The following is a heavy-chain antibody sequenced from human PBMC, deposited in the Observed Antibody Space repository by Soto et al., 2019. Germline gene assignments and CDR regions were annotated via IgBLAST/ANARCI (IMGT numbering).Heavy chain of an antibody. CDR2: INHSGST. CDR1: GGSFSGYY. V-gene: IGHV4-34*01. J-gene: IGHJ5*02. Sequence: QVQLQQWGAGLLKPSETLSLTCAVYGGSFSGYYWSWIRQPPGKGLEWIGEINHSGSTNYNPSLKSRVTISVDRSKKEFALKLGSVTAADTAVDYCARGIPRVAAAGWFDPWGQGTLVAFSS. CDR3: ARGIPRVAAAGWFDP. D-gene: IGHD6-13*01.